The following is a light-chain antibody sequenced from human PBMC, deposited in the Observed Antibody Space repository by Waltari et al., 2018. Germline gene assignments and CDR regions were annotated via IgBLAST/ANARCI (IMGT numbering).Light chain of an antibody. CDR2: GAS. CDR3: QHYEGWPPSYT. V-gene: IGKV3-15*01. J-gene: IGKJ2*01. Sequence: MVMTQSPATLSVSPGERATLSCRASQNVRSNLAWYQQKPGQAPRLLIYGASTRATDVPARFGGSGFGTEFTLTISSLQSEDFAVYYCQHYEGWPPSYTFGQGTKVEI. CDR1: QNVRSN.